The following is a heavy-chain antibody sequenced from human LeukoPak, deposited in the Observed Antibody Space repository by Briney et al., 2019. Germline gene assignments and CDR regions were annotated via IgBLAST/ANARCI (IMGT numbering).Heavy chain of an antibody. Sequence: SETLSLTCTVSGGSISTYYWSWIRQPPGKGLEWIGYIYYSGNSNYNPSLKSRVTISVDTSKNQFSLKLSSVTAADTAVYYCAGLGASGNGYLSWFDPWGQGTLVTVSS. V-gene: IGHV4-59*01. CDR1: GGSISTYY. D-gene: IGHD3-22*01. J-gene: IGHJ5*02. CDR3: AGLGASGNGYLSWFDP. CDR2: IYYSGNS.